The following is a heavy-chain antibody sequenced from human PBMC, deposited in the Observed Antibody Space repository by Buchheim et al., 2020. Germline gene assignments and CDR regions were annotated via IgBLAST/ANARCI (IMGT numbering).Heavy chain of an antibody. D-gene: IGHD6-6*01. Sequence: QVQLQESGPGLVKPSQTLSLTCTVSGGSISSGSYYWSWIRQPAGKGLEWIGSIYTSGRTKYNPSLKRRVTISVDTPKNQFSLKLSSVTAADTAVYYCAREGTTIAGRPWFDPWGQGTL. CDR2: IYTSGRT. CDR3: AREGTTIAGRPWFDP. CDR1: GGSISSGSYY. V-gene: IGHV4-61*02. J-gene: IGHJ5*02.